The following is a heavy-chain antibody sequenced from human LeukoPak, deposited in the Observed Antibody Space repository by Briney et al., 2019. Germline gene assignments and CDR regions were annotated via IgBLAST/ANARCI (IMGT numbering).Heavy chain of an antibody. J-gene: IGHJ3*02. CDR2: IIPIFGTA. D-gene: IGHD6-6*01. Sequence: ASVKVSCKASGGTFSSYAISWVRQAPGQGLEWMGGIIPIFGTANYAQKFQGRVTITADESTSTAYMELSSLRSEDTAVYYCARGLLSDPMWEIGYSSSSGGAFDIWGQGTMVTVSS. V-gene: IGHV1-69*01. CDR3: ARGLLSDPMWEIGYSSSSGGAFDI. CDR1: GGTFSSYA.